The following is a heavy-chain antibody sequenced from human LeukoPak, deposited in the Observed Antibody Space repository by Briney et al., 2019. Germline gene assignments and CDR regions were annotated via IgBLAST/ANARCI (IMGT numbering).Heavy chain of an antibody. CDR2: ISYDGSNK. J-gene: IGHJ4*02. V-gene: IGHV3-30-3*01. Sequence: SGGSLRLSCAASGFTFSSYWMSRVRQAPGKGLEWVAVISYDGSNKYYADSVKGRFTISRDNSKNTLYLQMNSLRAEDTAVYYCARDNAGASDYWGQGTLVTVSS. D-gene: IGHD1-1*01. CDR1: GFTFSSYW. CDR3: ARDNAGASDY.